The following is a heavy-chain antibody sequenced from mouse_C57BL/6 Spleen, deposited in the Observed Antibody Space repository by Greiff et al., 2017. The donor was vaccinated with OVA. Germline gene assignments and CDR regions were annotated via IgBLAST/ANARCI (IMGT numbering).Heavy chain of an antibody. Sequence: EVKLQESGPELVKPGASVKISCKASGYSFTGYYMNWVKQSPEKSLEWIGEINPRTGGTTYNQKFKAKATLTVDKSSSTAYMQLKSLTSEDAAVYYCAREYGNYGYFDVWGTGTTVTVSS. J-gene: IGHJ1*03. CDR3: AREYGNYGYFDV. CDR1: GYSFTGYY. V-gene: IGHV1-42*01. D-gene: IGHD2-1*01. CDR2: INPRTGGT.